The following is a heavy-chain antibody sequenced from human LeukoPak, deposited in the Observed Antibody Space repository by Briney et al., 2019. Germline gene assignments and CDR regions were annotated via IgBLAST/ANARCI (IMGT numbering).Heavy chain of an antibody. CDR3: ARVRVVPAAIATYYFDY. V-gene: IGHV4-31*03. D-gene: IGHD2-2*02. J-gene: IGHJ4*02. CDR2: IYYSGST. Sequence: PSQTLSLTCTDSGGSISSGGYYWSWLRQHPGTGLEGIGYIYYSGSTYYNPSLKSRVTISVDTSKNQFSLKLSSVTAADTAVYYCARVRVVPAAIATYYFDYWGQETLVTVSS. CDR1: GGSISSGGYY.